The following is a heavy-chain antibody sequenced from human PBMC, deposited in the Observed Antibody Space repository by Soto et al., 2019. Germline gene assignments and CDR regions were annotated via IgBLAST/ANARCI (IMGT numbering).Heavy chain of an antibody. J-gene: IGHJ3*02. CDR1: GYTFTSYG. CDR2: ISAYNGNT. V-gene: IGHV1-18*01. CDR3: ARDGLVVVVAATFNAFDI. D-gene: IGHD2-15*01. Sequence: VASVKVSCKASGYTFTSYGISWVRQAPGQGLEWMGWISAYNGNTNYAQKLQGRVTMTTDTSTSTAYMELRSLRSDDTAVYYCARDGLVVVVAATFNAFDIWGQGTMVTVSS.